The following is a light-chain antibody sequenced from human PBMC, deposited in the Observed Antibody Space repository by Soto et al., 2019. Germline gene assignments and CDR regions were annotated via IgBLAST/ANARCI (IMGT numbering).Light chain of an antibody. Sequence: DIQMTPSPSSLSASVGDRVTITCQASQDISNYLNWYQQKPGKAPKLLIYDASNLETGVPSRFSGRGSGTDFTFTISILRPEDIATYYCQQYDNLPWTFGQGTKVEI. J-gene: IGKJ1*01. CDR3: QQYDNLPWT. CDR2: DAS. V-gene: IGKV1-33*01. CDR1: QDISNY.